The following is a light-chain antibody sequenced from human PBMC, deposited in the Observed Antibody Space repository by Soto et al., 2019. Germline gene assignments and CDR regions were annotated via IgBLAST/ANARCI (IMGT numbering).Light chain of an antibody. V-gene: IGKV3-15*01. CDR1: QSVRSN. J-gene: IGKJ5*01. Sequence: EIVMTQSPATLSVSPGDRVTLSCRASQSVRSNSAWYQQKPGQAPRLLFYGASTRATGVPARFSGSGYETEFTLSISSLQSEDFAVYYCQQRSNWPPITFGQGTRLEIK. CDR3: QQRSNWPPIT. CDR2: GAS.